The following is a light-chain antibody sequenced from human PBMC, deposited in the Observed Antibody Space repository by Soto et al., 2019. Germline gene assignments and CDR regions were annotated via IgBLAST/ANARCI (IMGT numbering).Light chain of an antibody. CDR3: QQYNNWPGA. Sequence: EMVMTQSPATLSVSPWERATLSCRAGESISNNLAWYQQKPGQAPRLLIYGAGTRAAGIPARFSGRGSGTEFTLTISSLQSEDFGVYYCQQYNNWPGAFGQGTKVDIK. V-gene: IGKV3-15*01. CDR1: ESISNN. J-gene: IGKJ1*01. CDR2: GAG.